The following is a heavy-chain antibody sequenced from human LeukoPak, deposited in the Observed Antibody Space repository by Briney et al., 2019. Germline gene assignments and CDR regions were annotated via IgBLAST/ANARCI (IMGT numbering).Heavy chain of an antibody. Sequence: PSETLSLTCAVSGDSITSSYWRWIRQPPGKGLEWIGHIYYRGNTDYNPSLKGRVTISLDRSKNQFSLRLNSVTAADTAVYYCAKVRPGYTAAGGSFDPWGQGTPVTVSS. V-gene: IGHV4-59*01. CDR3: AKVRPGYTAAGGSFDP. J-gene: IGHJ5*02. CDR1: GDSITSSY. D-gene: IGHD6-13*01. CDR2: IYYRGNT.